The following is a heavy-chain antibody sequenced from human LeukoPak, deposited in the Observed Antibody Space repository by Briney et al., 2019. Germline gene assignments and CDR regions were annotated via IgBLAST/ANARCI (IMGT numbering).Heavy chain of an antibody. J-gene: IGHJ6*04. CDR3: AELGITMIGGV. V-gene: IGHV3-48*03. CDR2: ISSSGSTI. CDR1: GFTFSPYA. Sequence: PGGSLRLSCAASGFTFSPYAMTWVRQAPGKGLEWVSYISSSGSTIYYADSVKGRFTISRDNAKNSLYLQMNSLRAEDTAVYYCAELGITMIGGVWGKGTTVTISS. D-gene: IGHD3-10*02.